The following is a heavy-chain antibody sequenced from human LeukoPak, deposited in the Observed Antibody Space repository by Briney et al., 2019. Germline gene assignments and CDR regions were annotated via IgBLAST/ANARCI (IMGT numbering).Heavy chain of an antibody. CDR2: INHGGST. V-gene: IGHV4-34*01. CDR3: ARPGLAYCGADCYSTEGYYFDY. Sequence: LETLSLTCAVYGENFSIYFYSWIRQPPGKGLEWIGEINHGGSTSYNPSLKSRVTISVDTSKNQFSLRLSSVTAADTAMYYCARPGLAYCGADCYSTEGYYFDYWSQGTLVTVSS. J-gene: IGHJ4*02. D-gene: IGHD2-21*01. CDR1: GENFSIYF.